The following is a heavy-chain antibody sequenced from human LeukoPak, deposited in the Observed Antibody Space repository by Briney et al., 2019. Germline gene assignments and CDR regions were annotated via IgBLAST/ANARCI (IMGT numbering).Heavy chain of an antibody. D-gene: IGHD3-22*01. J-gene: IGHJ4*02. Sequence: GGSLRLSCAASGFTFSDYHMSWIRQASGKGLEWVSYVSSSGGTISYADSVKGRFSISRDNAKKSLYLQMNSLRAEDTAVYYCATGPVSSSGFFDYWGQGTLVTVSS. CDR3: ATGPVSSSGFFDY. CDR1: GFTFSDYH. V-gene: IGHV3-11*01. CDR2: VSSSGGTI.